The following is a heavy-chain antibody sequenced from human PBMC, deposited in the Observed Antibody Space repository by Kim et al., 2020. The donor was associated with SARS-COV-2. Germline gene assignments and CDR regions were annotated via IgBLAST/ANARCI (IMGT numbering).Heavy chain of an antibody. V-gene: IGHV3-21*01. CDR1: GFTFSSYS. D-gene: IGHD2-21*02. CDR2: ISSSSSYI. Sequence: GGSLRLSCAASGFTFSSYSMNWVRQAPGKGLEWVSSISSSSSYIYYADSVKGRFTISRDNAKNSLYLQMNSLRAEDTAVYYCARDLHIVVVTAIGGEFDPWGQGTLVTVSS. J-gene: IGHJ5*02. CDR3: ARDLHIVVVTAIGGEFDP.